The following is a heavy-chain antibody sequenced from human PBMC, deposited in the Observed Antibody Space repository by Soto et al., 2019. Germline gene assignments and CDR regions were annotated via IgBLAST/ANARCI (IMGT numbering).Heavy chain of an antibody. V-gene: IGHV3-23*01. J-gene: IGHJ6*02. Sequence: EVQLLESGGGLVQPGGSLRLSCAASGFTFSTYAMNWVRQAPGNGLEWVSAISGSGGSIHYADSVKGRFTISRDNSKNTMYLQMKSLRDEDKAVYHCVKGYWKGDVWGQGTTVTVSS. CDR1: GFTFSTYA. D-gene: IGHD1-1*01. CDR2: ISGSGGSI. CDR3: VKGYWKGDV.